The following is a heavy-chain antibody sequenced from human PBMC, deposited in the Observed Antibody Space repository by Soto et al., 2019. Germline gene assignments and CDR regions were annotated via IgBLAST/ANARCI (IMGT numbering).Heavy chain of an antibody. V-gene: IGHV2-5*02. CDR3: ALLYYYGSGSYYKSPYFDY. CDR2: IYWDDDK. Sequence: QITLKESGPTLVKPTQTLTLTCTFSGFSLSTSGVGVGWIRQPPGKALEWLALIYWDDDKRYSPSLKSRLTITKDTSKNQVVLTMTNMDPVDTATYYCALLYYYGSGSYYKSPYFDYWGQGTLVTVSS. D-gene: IGHD3-10*01. J-gene: IGHJ4*02. CDR1: GFSLSTSGVG.